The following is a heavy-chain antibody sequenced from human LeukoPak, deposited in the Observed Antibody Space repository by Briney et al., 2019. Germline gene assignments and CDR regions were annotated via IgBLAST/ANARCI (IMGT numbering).Heavy chain of an antibody. D-gene: IGHD3-10*01. Sequence: GGSLRLSCAASGFTFSSYAMHWVRQAPGKGLEWVAVISYDGSNKYYADSVKGRFTISRDNSKNTLYLQMNSLRAEDTAVYYCARNVWFGEPPSFDYWGQGTLVTVSS. CDR2: ISYDGSNK. CDR3: ARNVWFGEPPSFDY. CDR1: GFTFSSYA. V-gene: IGHV3-30-3*01. J-gene: IGHJ4*02.